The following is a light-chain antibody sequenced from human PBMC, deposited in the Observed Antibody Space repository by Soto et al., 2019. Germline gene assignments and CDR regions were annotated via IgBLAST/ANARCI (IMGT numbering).Light chain of an antibody. Sequence: EIVMTQSPATLSVSPGERATLSCRASQSVSGNLAWYQQKPGQPPRLLIYAASSRPTGIPARFSGSGSGTEFTLTISSLQSEDSAVYYCQQYNNWPPWTFGQGTKVEIK. CDR2: AAS. J-gene: IGKJ1*01. V-gene: IGKV3-15*01. CDR3: QQYNNWPPWT. CDR1: QSVSGN.